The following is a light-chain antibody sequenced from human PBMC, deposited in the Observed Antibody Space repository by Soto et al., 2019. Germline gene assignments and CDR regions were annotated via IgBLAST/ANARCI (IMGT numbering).Light chain of an antibody. V-gene: IGLV2-14*01. CDR1: TNDVGGYNY. CDR3: NSYTSSTSRPYV. CDR2: EVS. J-gene: IGLJ1*01. Sequence: QSVLTQPASVSGTPGQSITISCTGTTNDVGGYNYVSWYQQHPGKDPKLLIFEVSSRPSGVSNRFSGSKSGNTASLTISALQAEDEADYFCNSYTSSTSRPYVFGTGTKVTVL.